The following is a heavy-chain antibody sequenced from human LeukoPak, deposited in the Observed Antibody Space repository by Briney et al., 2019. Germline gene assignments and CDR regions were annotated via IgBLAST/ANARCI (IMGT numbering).Heavy chain of an antibody. CDR2: IFPADSST. V-gene: IGHV5-51*01. Sequence: GESLKISCQGSGYNFISSWVAWVRQTPGKGLEWMGIIFPADSSTRYSPSFQGQGTISADKSISTAYLHWSSLKASDSALYYCASRNSASYWYFDIWGRGTRVTVSS. D-gene: IGHD3-16*01. CDR1: GYNFISSW. J-gene: IGHJ2*01. CDR3: ASRNSASYWYFDI.